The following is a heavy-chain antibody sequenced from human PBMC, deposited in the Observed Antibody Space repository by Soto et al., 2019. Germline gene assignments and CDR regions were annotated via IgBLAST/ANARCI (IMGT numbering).Heavy chain of an antibody. CDR2: ISSSSSYI. J-gene: IGHJ4*02. V-gene: IGHV3-21*01. D-gene: IGHD2-2*02. Sequence: GGSLRLSCAASGFTFSSYSMNWVRQAPGKGLEWVSSISSSSSYIYYADSVKGRFTISRDNAKNSLYLQMNSLRAEDTAVYYCARDLGSYTRYFDYWGQGTLVTVSS. CDR3: ARDLGSYTRYFDY. CDR1: GFTFSSYS.